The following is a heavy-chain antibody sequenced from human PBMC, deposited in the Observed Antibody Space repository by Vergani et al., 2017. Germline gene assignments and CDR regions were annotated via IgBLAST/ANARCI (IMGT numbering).Heavy chain of an antibody. V-gene: IGHV1-58*01. D-gene: IGHD3-9*01. CDR1: GFTFTSSA. J-gene: IGHJ6*02. CDR2: IVVGSGNT. CDR3: ARNLLRYFDWLLPGEVGNDYYYGMDV. Sequence: QMQLVQSGPEVKKPGTSVKVSCKASGFTFTSSAVQWVRQARGQRLEWIGWIVVGSGNTNYAQKFQERVTITRDMSTSTAYMELSSLRSEDTAVYYCARNLLRYFDWLLPGEVGNDYYYGMDVWGQGTTVTVSS.